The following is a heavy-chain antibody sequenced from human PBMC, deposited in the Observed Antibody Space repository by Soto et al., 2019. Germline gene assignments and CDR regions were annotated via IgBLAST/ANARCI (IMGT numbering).Heavy chain of an antibody. CDR1: GFSVSTNF. Sequence: EEQLVESGGGLVRPGGSLRLSCAVSGFSVSTNFMNWVRQAPGREPQWVAVLYPGPGTYYADSVQGRFIISRDDSTNTLFLHLTNMRAEYTAVYYCARQCDGDCSNAFPLWGQGTMVTVSS. CDR3: ARQCDGDCSNAFPL. D-gene: IGHD2-21*01. V-gene: IGHV3-66*04. J-gene: IGHJ3*01. CDR2: LYPGPGT.